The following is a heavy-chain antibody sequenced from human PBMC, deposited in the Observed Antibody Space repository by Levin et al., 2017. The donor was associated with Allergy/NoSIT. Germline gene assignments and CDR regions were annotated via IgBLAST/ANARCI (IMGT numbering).Heavy chain of an antibody. D-gene: IGHD6-19*01. J-gene: IGHJ3*02. Sequence: GGSLRLSCAASGFTFSSYGMHWVRQAPGKGLEWVAVISSEGRKKFYADSVKGRFTISRDNSKNTLDLQMNSLRAEDTAVYYCAKDVYGSGWYPLGNDAFEMCGQGTKVSVSS. CDR1: GFTFSSYG. V-gene: IGHV3-30*18. CDR2: ISSEGRKK. CDR3: AKDVYGSGWYPLGNDAFEM.